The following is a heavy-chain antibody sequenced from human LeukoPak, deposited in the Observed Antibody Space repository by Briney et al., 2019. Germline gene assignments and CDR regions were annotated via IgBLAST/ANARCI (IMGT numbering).Heavy chain of an antibody. D-gene: IGHD5-18*01. CDR3: ARLPLGGYSYGFDY. Sequence: GGSLRLSCAASGFTFSSYWMHWVRQAPGKGLVWVSRINSDGSSASYADSVKGRFTISRDNAKNTLYLQMNSLRAEDTAVYYCARLPLGGYSYGFDYWGQGTLVTVSS. V-gene: IGHV3-74*01. CDR2: INSDGSSA. J-gene: IGHJ4*02. CDR1: GFTFSSYW.